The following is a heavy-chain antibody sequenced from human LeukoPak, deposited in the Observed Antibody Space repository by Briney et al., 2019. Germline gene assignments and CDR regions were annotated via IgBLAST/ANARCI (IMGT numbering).Heavy chain of an antibody. J-gene: IGHJ4*02. CDR3: ARALKYSSGWYFDY. CDR1: GYTFTSYG. Sequence: ASVKVSCKASGYTFTSYGISWVRQAPGQGLEWMGWISAYNGNTNYAQKPQGRVTMTTDTSTSTAYMELRSLRSDDTAVYYCARALKYSSGWYFDYWGQGTLVTVSS. CDR2: ISAYNGNT. V-gene: IGHV1-18*04. D-gene: IGHD6-19*01.